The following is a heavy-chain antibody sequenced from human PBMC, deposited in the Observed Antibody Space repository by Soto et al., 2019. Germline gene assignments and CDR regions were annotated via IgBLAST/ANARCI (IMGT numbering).Heavy chain of an antibody. CDR2: INHSGST. D-gene: IGHD6-6*01. J-gene: IGHJ5*02. Sequence: SDTLALTGAVDCGACSGYYWSWIREPPGKWLEWIGEINHSGSTNYNPSLKSRVTISVDTSKNQFSLKLSSVTAADTAVYYCARGRRAGIAARHNWFDPCGQGTLVTVSS. V-gene: IGHV4-34*01. CDR1: CGACSGYY. CDR3: ARGRRAGIAARHNWFDP.